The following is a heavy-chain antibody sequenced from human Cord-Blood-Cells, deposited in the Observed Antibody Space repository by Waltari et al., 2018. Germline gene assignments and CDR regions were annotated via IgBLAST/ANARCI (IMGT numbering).Heavy chain of an antibody. Sequence: QVQLQQWGAGLLKPSETLSLPSAVYGGSFSGYYWSWIRQPPGTGLVWIGKINHSGSTNYNPPLKSRVTISVDTSKNQFSLKLSSVTAADTAVYYCARGYSSSSWFDPWGQGTLVTVSS. D-gene: IGHD6-6*01. V-gene: IGHV4-34*01. J-gene: IGHJ5*02. CDR3: ARGYSSSSWFDP. CDR1: GGSFSGYY. CDR2: INHSGST.